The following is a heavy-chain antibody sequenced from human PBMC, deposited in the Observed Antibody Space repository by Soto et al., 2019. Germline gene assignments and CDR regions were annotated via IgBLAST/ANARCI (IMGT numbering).Heavy chain of an antibody. CDR2: IYYSGST. V-gene: IGHV4-59*08. CDR3: AIHFSYWAKGVCSISYLGY. J-gene: IGHJ4*01. D-gene: IGHD2-8*01. Sequence: SETLSLTCTVSGGSISSYFWSWIRQPPGKGLEWIGCIYYSGSTNYNPSLKSRVTISVDTSKNQFSLMLTFVTAADTAVYYWAIHFSYWAKGVCSISYLGYWGHGTLDPVSS. CDR1: GGSISSYF.